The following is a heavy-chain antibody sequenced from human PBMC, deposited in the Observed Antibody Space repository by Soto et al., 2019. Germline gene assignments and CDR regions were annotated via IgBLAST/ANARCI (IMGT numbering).Heavy chain of an antibody. CDR1: GLTFSSYA. D-gene: IGHD6-19*01. CDR3: VARNGWSSYKWFDP. CDR2: ISNTGGST. V-gene: IGHV3-23*01. Sequence: GGSLRLSCAASGLTFSSYAMNWVRQAPGKGLEWVSGISNTGGSTYYKDSAKGRFTVSRDNSKNTLYLQMNSLRAEDTAVYYCVARNGWSSYKWFDPWGQGTLVTVSS. J-gene: IGHJ5*02.